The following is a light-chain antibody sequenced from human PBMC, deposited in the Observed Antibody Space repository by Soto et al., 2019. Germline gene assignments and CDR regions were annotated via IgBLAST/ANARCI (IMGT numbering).Light chain of an antibody. CDR1: QTINNN. CDR3: QQYGSSLIT. V-gene: IGKV3-20*01. CDR2: GAS. J-gene: IGKJ5*01. Sequence: VMTQAPATLSVSPGERATLSCRASQTINNNVAWYQLKDGQVPRLVIYGASGRATGIPDRFSGSGAGTDFTLTISRLEPEDFAVYYCQQYGSSLITFGQGTRLEIK.